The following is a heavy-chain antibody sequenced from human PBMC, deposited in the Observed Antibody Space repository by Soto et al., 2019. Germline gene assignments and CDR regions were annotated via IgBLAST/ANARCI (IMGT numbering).Heavy chain of an antibody. CDR3: AKFWGSYLGAAFDI. CDR2: ISYDGSNK. J-gene: IGHJ3*02. Sequence: QVQLVESGGGVFKPGRSLRLSCAASGFTFSSYGMHWVRQAPGKGLEWVAVISYDGSNKYYADSVKGRFTISRDNSKNTLYLQMNSLRAEDTAVYYCAKFWGSYLGAAFDIWGQGTMVTVSS. V-gene: IGHV3-30*18. D-gene: IGHD3-16*01. CDR1: GFTFSSYG.